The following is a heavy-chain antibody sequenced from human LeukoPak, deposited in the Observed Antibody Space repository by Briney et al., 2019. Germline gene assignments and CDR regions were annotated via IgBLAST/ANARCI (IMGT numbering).Heavy chain of an antibody. J-gene: IGHJ4*02. D-gene: IGHD3-22*01. V-gene: IGHV3-48*03. CDR1: GFTFSSYE. CDR2: ISSSGSTI. Sequence: GGSLRLSCAASGFTFSSYEMNWVRQAPGKGLEWVSYISSSGSTIYYADSVKGRFTISRDNAKNSLYLQMNSLRAEDTAVYYCARARGSRGYYFFDYWGQGTLVTVSS. CDR3: ARARGSRGYYFFDY.